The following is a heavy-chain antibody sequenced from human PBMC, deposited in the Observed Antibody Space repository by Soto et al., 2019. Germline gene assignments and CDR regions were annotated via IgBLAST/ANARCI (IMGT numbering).Heavy chain of an antibody. CDR1: GFTFSSYA. J-gene: IGHJ4*02. CDR2: ISGSGGST. Sequence: GGSLRLSCAASGFTFSSYAMSWVRQAPGKGLEWVSAISGSGGSTYYADSVKGRFTISRDNSKNTLYLQMNSLRAEDTAVYYCAKDIPQNPRRYFDWLLSYFDYWGQGTLVTVSS. V-gene: IGHV3-23*01. D-gene: IGHD3-9*01. CDR3: AKDIPQNPRRYFDWLLSYFDY.